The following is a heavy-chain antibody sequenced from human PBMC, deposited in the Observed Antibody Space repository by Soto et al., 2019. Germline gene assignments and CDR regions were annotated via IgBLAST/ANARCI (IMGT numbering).Heavy chain of an antibody. J-gene: IGHJ5*02. V-gene: IGHV4-59*08. CDR2: IYYSGST. Sequence: SETLSLTCTVSGGSINSYYWSWIRQPPGKGLEWIGYIYYSGSTNYNPSLKSRVTISVDTSKNQFSLRLTSVTAADTAVYYCARSGTYYNDNWYDRWGQGTLVTVSS. CDR3: ARSGTYYNDNWYDR. CDR1: GGSINSYY. D-gene: IGHD3-10*01.